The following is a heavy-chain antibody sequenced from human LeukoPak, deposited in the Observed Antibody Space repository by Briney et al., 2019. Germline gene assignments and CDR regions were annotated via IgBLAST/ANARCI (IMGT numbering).Heavy chain of an antibody. Sequence: ASVKVSCKASGHTFTSYAMHWVRQAPGQRLEWMGWINAGNGNTKYSQKFQGRVTITRDTSASTAYMELSSLRSEDTAVYYCARDAGYYRAGDAFDIWGQGTMVTVSS. CDR3: ARDAGYYRAGDAFDI. J-gene: IGHJ3*02. CDR1: GHTFTSYA. V-gene: IGHV1-3*01. D-gene: IGHD3-3*01. CDR2: INAGNGNT.